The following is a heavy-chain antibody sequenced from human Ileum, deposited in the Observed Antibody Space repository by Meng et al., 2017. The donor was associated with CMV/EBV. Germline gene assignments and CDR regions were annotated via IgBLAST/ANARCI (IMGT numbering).Heavy chain of an antibody. CDR3: AREGHYYDSSGYYLRAFDI. D-gene: IGHD3-22*01. CDR1: GFTFSSYD. V-gene: IGHV3-13*01. Sequence: GESLKISCAASGFTFSSYDMHWVRQATGKGLEWVSAIGTAGDTYYPGSVKGRFTISRENAKNSLYLQMNSLRAGDTAVYYCAREGHYYDSSGYYLRAFDIWGQGTMVTVSS. CDR2: IGTAGDT. J-gene: IGHJ3*02.